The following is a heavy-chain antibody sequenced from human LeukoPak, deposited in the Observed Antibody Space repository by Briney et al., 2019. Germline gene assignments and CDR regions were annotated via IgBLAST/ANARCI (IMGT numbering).Heavy chain of an antibody. J-gene: IGHJ5*02. CDR2: INLGDSDT. V-gene: IGHV5-51*01. CDR3: ARRRYSGSPNWFDP. CDR1: GHSFTNHW. Sequence: GESLKISCEASGHSFTNHWIGWVRQMPGKGLEWMGIINLGDSDTKYSPSFQGQVTISLDKSISTAYLQWRSLKASDTAMYYCARRRYSGSPNWFDPWGQGTLVTVSS. D-gene: IGHD1-26*01.